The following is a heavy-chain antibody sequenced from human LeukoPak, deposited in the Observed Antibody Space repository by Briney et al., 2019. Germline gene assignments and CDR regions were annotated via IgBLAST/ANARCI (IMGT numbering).Heavy chain of an antibody. Sequence: PGGSLRLSCAASGFTFSDYYMSWIRQAPGKGLEWVSYISSSGSTIYYADSVKGRFTISRDNAKNSLYLQMNSLRAEDTAVYYCVRVMEQWLVRWFDPWGQGTLVTVSS. D-gene: IGHD6-19*01. CDR2: ISSSGSTI. J-gene: IGHJ5*02. CDR3: VRVMEQWLVRWFDP. CDR1: GFTFSDYY. V-gene: IGHV3-11*01.